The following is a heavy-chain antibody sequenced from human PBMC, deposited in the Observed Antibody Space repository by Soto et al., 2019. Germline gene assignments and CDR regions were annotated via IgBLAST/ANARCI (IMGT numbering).Heavy chain of an antibody. J-gene: IGHJ6*02. D-gene: IGHD3-22*01. Sequence: QVQLVESGGGVVQPGRSLRLSCAASGFSLSNNGMHWVRQAPGKGLEWVAVISYDGNNKYYADSVKGRFTISRDNSKNTVYLKMNNLRAEDTAMYYCTKGGSGNYLTYYYYYGMDVWGQGTTVTVSS. CDR2: ISYDGNNK. CDR3: TKGGSGNYLTYYYYYGMDV. CDR1: GFSLSNNG. V-gene: IGHV3-30*18.